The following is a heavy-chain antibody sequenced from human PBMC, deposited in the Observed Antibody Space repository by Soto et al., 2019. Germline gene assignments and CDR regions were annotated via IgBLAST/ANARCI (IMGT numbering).Heavy chain of an antibody. J-gene: IGHJ4*02. D-gene: IGHD6-19*01. V-gene: IGHV1-46*01. CDR1: GYTFTTYY. Sequence: QVQRVESGAEVREPGASVKVSCRASGYTFTTYYIHWVRQAPGQGLEWVGIINPSGGSTSYAQRFQGRVTMTRDTSTSTVYMELSSLTSEDTAVYYCARDRGIAVAAGAIDYWGQGTLVTVSS. CDR3: ARDRGIAVAAGAIDY. CDR2: INPSGGST.